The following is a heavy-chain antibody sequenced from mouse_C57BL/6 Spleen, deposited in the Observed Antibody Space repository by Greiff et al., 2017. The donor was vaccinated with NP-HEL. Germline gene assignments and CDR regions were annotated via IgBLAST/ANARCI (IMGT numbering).Heavy chain of an antibody. CDR2: IDPETGGT. D-gene: IGHD1-1*01. CDR3: TRILRNY. CDR1: GYTFTDYE. J-gene: IGHJ2*01. Sequence: VKLMESGAELVRPGASVTLSCKASGYTFTDYEMHWVKQTPVHGLEWIGAIDPETGGTAYNQKFKGKAILTADKSSSTAYMELRSLTSEDSAVYYCTRILRNYWGQGTTLTVSS. V-gene: IGHV1-15*01.